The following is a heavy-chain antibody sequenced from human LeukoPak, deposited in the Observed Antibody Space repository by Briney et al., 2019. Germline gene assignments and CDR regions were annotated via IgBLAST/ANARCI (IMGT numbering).Heavy chain of an antibody. CDR3: ARGPGGYSYGYYFDY. CDR1: GGSIGSYY. V-gene: IGHV4-59*01. D-gene: IGHD5-18*01. CDR2: FYYSGST. Sequence: PSETPSLTCAVSGGSIGSYYWSWIRQPPGKGLEWIGFFYYSGSTNYNPSLKSRVTISVDTSKNHFSLKLSSVTAADTAVYYCARGPGGYSYGYYFDYWGQGTLVTVSS. J-gene: IGHJ4*02.